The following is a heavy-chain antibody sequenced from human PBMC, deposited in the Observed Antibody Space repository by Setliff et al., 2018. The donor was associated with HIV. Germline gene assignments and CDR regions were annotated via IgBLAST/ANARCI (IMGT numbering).Heavy chain of an antibody. CDR3: ARTLRAAAMGYFDY. V-gene: IGHV4-38-2*01. CDR2: IHHSGST. CDR1: GYSISSGYY. Sequence: SETLSLTCAVSGYSISSGYYWGWIRQPPGKGLEWIGSIHHSGSTYNNPSLKSRVTISVDTSKNQFSLKLTSVTAAATAVYYCARTLRAAAMGYFDYWGRGTLVTVSS. J-gene: IGHJ4*02. D-gene: IGHD5-18*01.